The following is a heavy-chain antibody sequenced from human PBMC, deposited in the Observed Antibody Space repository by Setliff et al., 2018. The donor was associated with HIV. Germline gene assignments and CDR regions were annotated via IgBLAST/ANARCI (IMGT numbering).Heavy chain of an antibody. CDR2: IYTRGNT. CDR3: ARAGMGALRSLFDY. J-gene: IGHJ4*02. Sequence: SETLSLTCSVSGASITSHNWSWIRQAAGKGLEWIGRIYTRGNTNYNPSLKSRVIISVDTSKNQFSLKLNSVTAADTAIYYCARAGMGALRSLFDYWGQGTLVTVSS. CDR1: GASITSHN. D-gene: IGHD1-26*01. V-gene: IGHV4-4*07.